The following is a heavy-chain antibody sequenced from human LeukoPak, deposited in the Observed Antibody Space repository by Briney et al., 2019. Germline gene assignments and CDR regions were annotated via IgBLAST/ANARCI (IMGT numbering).Heavy chain of an antibody. V-gene: IGHV4-34*01. CDR1: GGSFSGSY. CDR2: INHSGST. D-gene: IGHD1-26*01. J-gene: IGHJ3*01. Sequence: SETLSLTCAVYGGSFSGSYWTWIRQPPGKGLEWIGEINHSGSTNYNPSLKSRVTISVDTSMNQFSLKLNSVTAADTAVYYCAIGPLGSYGAFDFWGQGTMVTVSS. CDR3: AIGPLGSYGAFDF.